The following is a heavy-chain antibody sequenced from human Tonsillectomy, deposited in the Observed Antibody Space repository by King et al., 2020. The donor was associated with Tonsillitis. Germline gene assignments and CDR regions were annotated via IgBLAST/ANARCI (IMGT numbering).Heavy chain of an antibody. V-gene: IGHV3-49*03. Sequence: VQLVESGGDLVQPGRSLRLSCTASGFTFGDYAMSWFRQAPGKGLEWVGFIRSKVYGGTSEYAASVKGRLTISRDDSNSIAYLQMNSLKTEDTALYYCTRLLVRGIIVPNDAFHIWGQGTMVTVSS. CDR1: GFTFGDYA. CDR3: TRLLVRGIIVPNDAFHI. CDR2: IRSKVYGGTS. J-gene: IGHJ3*02. D-gene: IGHD3-10*01.